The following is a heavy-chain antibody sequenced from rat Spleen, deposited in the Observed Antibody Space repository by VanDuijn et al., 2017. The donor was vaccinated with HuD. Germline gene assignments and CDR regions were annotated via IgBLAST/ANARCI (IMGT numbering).Heavy chain of an antibody. D-gene: IGHD1-2*01. V-gene: IGHV5-19*01. CDR1: GFTLSNYG. CDR2: ITNTGGST. Sequence: EVQLVESGGGLVQPGRSLKLSCAASGFTLSNYGMHWIRQAPTKGLEWVASITNTGGSTYYPDSVKGRFTISRDNAENTVYLQMNSLRSEDTATYYCATDEDYYSSYPYVMDAWGQGASVTVSS. J-gene: IGHJ4*01. CDR3: ATDEDYYSSYPYVMDA.